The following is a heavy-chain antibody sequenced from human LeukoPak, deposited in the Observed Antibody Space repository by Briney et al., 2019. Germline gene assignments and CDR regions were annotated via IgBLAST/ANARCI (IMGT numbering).Heavy chain of an antibody. CDR1: GGSFSGYY. CDR2: IYISGST. CDR3: ARDLYYDILTGYRLGVYYYYMDV. J-gene: IGHJ6*03. D-gene: IGHD3-9*01. Sequence: SETLSLTCAVYGGSFSGYYWSWIRQPAGKGLEWIGRIYISGSTNYNPSFKSRVTMSVDTSKNQFSLMLSSVTAADTAVYYCARDLYYDILTGYRLGVYYYYMDVWGKGSTVTISS. V-gene: IGHV4-4*07.